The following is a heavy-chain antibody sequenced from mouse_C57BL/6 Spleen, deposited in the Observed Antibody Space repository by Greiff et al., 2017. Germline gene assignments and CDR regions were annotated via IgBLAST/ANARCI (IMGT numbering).Heavy chain of an antibody. CDR3: ARDRAGTVRDD. J-gene: IGHJ2*01. CDR2: ISDGGIYP. CDR1: GFTFSSYA. V-gene: IGHV5-4*03. Sequence: EVKLQESGGGLVKPGGSLKLSCAASGFTFSSYAMSWVRQTPEKRLEWVATISDGGIYPYYPDNVQGRFTISRDNAKKNLYVQMGHLKSEDTAVYYCARDRAGTVRDDWGQGTTLKVSS. D-gene: IGHD3-3*01.